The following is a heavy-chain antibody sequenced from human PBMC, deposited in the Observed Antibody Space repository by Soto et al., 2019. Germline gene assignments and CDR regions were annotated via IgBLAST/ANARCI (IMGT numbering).Heavy chain of an antibody. CDR2: IKSKTDGGTT. V-gene: IGHV3-15*07. J-gene: IGHJ4*02. CDR1: GFTFSNAW. D-gene: IGHD3-22*01. CDR3: TTDPLTLTYYYDSSGYLD. Sequence: GGSLRLSCAASGFTFSNAWMNWVRQAPGKGLEWVGRIKSKTDGGTTDYAAPVKGRFTISRDDSKNTLYLQMNSLKTEDTAVYYCTTDPLTLTYYYDSSGYLDWGQGTLVTVSS.